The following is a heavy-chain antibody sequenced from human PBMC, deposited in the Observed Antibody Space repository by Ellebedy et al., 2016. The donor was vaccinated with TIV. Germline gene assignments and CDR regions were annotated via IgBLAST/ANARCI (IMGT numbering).Heavy chain of an antibody. D-gene: IGHD3-3*01. CDR3: ARSPDDFWSGYYSIGYYYYGMDV. Sequence: SVKVSCXASGGTFSSYAISWVRQAPGQGLEWMGGIIPIFGTANYAQKFQGRVTITADESTSTAYMELSSLRSEDTAVYYCARSPDDFWSGYYSIGYYYYGMDVWGQGTTVTVSS. CDR2: IIPIFGTA. J-gene: IGHJ6*02. CDR1: GGTFSSYA. V-gene: IGHV1-69*13.